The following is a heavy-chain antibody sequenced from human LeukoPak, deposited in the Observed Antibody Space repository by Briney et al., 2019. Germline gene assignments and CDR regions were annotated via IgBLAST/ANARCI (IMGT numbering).Heavy chain of an antibody. CDR2: ISYDGSNK. CDR3: ARATERWLQLEVVFDY. Sequence: PGGSLRLSCAASGFTFSSYAMHWVRQAPGKGLEWVAVISYDGSNKYYADSVKGRFTISRDNAKNSLYLQMNSLRAEDTAVYYCARATERWLQLEVVFDYWGQGTLVTVSS. D-gene: IGHD5-24*01. V-gene: IGHV3-30*04. J-gene: IGHJ4*02. CDR1: GFTFSSYA.